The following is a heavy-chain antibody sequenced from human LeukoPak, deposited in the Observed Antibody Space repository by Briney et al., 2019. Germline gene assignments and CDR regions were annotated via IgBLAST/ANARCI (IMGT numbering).Heavy chain of an antibody. Sequence: SETLSLTCTVSGGSISSSSYYWGWIRQPPGKGLEWIGSIYYSGSTYYNPSLKSRVTISVDTSKDQFSLKLSSVTAADTAVYYCARKGYYDSSGYLNYWGQGTLVTVSS. J-gene: IGHJ4*02. CDR2: IYYSGST. D-gene: IGHD3-22*01. V-gene: IGHV4-39*01. CDR1: GGSISSSSYY. CDR3: ARKGYYDSSGYLNY.